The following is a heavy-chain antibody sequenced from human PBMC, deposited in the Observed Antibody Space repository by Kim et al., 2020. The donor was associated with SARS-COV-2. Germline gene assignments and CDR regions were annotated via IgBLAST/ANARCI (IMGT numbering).Heavy chain of an antibody. V-gene: IGHV5-10-1*01. CDR1: GFSFTSYW. Sequence: GESLKISCKGSGFSFTSYWITWVRQLPGKDLEWMGRIDPSDSYINDSPSFRGHVTLSVDKSINTAYLEWSSLQASDTAMYYCVRSVYGYSGYDSVGYWGQGTLVIVSS. CDR3: VRSVYGYSGYDSVGY. CDR2: IDPSDSYI. D-gene: IGHD5-12*01. J-gene: IGHJ4*02.